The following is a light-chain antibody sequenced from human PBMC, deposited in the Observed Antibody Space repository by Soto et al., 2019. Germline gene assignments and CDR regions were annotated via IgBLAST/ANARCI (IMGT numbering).Light chain of an antibody. CDR2: GNN. J-gene: IGLJ2*01. CDR3: QSYDSTLSGSVV. Sequence: QSVLTQPPSVSGAPGQRVTISCTGSSSNIGAAYDVHWYQPLPGTAPKLLIFGNNNRPSGVPDRFSGSKSGTSASLAITGLQADDEADYYCQSYDSTLSGSVVFGGGTKLTVL. V-gene: IGLV1-40*01. CDR1: SSNIGAAYD.